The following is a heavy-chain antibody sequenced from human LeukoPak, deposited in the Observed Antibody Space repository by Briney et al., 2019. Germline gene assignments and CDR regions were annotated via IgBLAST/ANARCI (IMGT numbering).Heavy chain of an antibody. CDR1: GGSFSGYY. V-gene: IGHV4-34*01. D-gene: IGHD3-3*01. CDR3: ARGRAYYDFWSGYYSPRLFEYYYYGMDV. CDR2: INHSGST. J-gene: IGHJ6*02. Sequence: SETLSLTCAVYGGSFSGYYWSWIRQPLGKGLEWIGEINHSGSTNYNPSLKSRVTISVDTSKNQFSLKLSSVTAADTAVYYCARGRAYYDFWSGYYSPRLFEYYYYGMDVWGQGTPVTVSS.